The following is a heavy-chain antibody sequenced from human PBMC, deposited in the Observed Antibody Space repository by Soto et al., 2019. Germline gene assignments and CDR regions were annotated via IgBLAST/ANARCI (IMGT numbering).Heavy chain of an antibody. CDR2: MNPNSGNT. Sequence: ASVKVSCKASGYTFTSYDINWVRQATGQGLEWMGWMNPNSGNTGYAQKFQGRVTMTRNTSISTAYMELSSLRSEDTAVYYCARGVLGYCSSTSCYYYYGMDVWGQGTTVTVSS. V-gene: IGHV1-8*01. CDR3: ARGVLGYCSSTSCYYYYGMDV. CDR1: GYTFTSYD. D-gene: IGHD2-2*01. J-gene: IGHJ6*02.